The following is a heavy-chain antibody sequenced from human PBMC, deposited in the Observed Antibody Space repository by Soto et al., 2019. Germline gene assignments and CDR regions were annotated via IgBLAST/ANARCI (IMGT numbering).Heavy chain of an antibody. CDR2: ISSNSATI. J-gene: IGHJ4*02. CDR3: AKVMKWGGITPIHYFDS. V-gene: IGHV3-9*02. CDR1: GFIADDYA. D-gene: IGHD2-15*01. Sequence: EVQLVESGGGLVQPGRSLRLSCVASGFIADDYAMHWVRQAPGKGLEWVSGISSNSATINYADSVKGRFTISRDNAKNSLFIQTNSLSPEATAFNYCAKVMKWGGITPIHYFDSWGQGTLVTVSS.